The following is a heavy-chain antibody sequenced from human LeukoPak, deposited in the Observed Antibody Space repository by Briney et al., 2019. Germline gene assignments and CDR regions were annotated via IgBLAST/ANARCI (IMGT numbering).Heavy chain of an antibody. D-gene: IGHD2-21*02. Sequence: SETLSLTCTVSGGSISSYYWSWIRQPPGKGLEWIGYIYYSGSTNYNPSLKSRVTISVDTSKNQFSLKLSSVTAADTTVYYCARVSGGDCYSFDYWGQGTLVTVSS. J-gene: IGHJ4*02. CDR2: IYYSGST. V-gene: IGHV4-59*01. CDR3: ARVSGGDCYSFDY. CDR1: GGSISSYY.